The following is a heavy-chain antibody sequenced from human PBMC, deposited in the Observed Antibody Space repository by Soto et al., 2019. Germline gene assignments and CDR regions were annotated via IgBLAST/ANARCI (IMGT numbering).Heavy chain of an antibody. CDR3: ARVTIFGVVISY. D-gene: IGHD3-3*01. CDR2: INHSGST. J-gene: IGHJ4*02. CDR1: GGSFSGYY. V-gene: IGHV4-34*01. Sequence: SETLSLTCAVYGGSFSGYYWSWIRQPPGKGLEWIGEINHSGSTNYNPSLKSRVTISVDTSKNQFSLKLSSVTAADTAVYYCARVTIFGVVISYWGQGALVTVSS.